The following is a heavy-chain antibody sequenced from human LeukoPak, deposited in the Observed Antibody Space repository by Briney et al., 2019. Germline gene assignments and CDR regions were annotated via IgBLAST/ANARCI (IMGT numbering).Heavy chain of an antibody. V-gene: IGHV1-18*01. J-gene: IGHJ3*02. CDR1: GYTFTSYG. CDR3: AGDYYDSSGLNDAFDI. D-gene: IGHD3-22*01. Sequence: ASVKVSCKASGYTFTSYGISWVRQAPGQGLEWMGWISAYNGNTNYAQKLQGRVTMTTDTSTSTAYMELSRLRSDDTAVYYCAGDYYDSSGLNDAFDIWGQGTMVTVSS. CDR2: ISAYNGNT.